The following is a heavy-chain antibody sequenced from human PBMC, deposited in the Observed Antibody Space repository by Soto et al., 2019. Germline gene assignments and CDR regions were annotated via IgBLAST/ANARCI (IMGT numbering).Heavy chain of an antibody. CDR2: IKQDGSEK. D-gene: IGHD1-26*01. CDR3: AREVGAEHHFDY. J-gene: IGHJ4*02. V-gene: IGHV3-7*05. CDR1: GFAFISYW. Sequence: GGSLRLSCAASGFAFISYWMSWVRQAPGKGLEWVANIKQDGSEKYYVDSVKGRFTISRDNAKNSLYLQMNSLRAEDTAVYYCAREVGAEHHFDYWGQGTLVTVSS.